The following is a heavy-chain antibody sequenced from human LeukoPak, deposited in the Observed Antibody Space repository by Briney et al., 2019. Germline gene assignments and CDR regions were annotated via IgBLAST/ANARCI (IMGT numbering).Heavy chain of an antibody. CDR1: GFTFSSYS. J-gene: IGHJ6*03. CDR3: ASFPFWSGSHYMDV. D-gene: IGHD3-3*01. CDR2: ISSSSSYI. Sequence: PGGSLRLSCAASGFTFSSYSMKWVRQAPGKGLEWVSSISSSSSYIDYVDSVKGRFTISRDNATNSLYLQMNSLRAEDTAVYYSASFPFWSGSHYMDVWGKGTTVTVSS. V-gene: IGHV3-21*01.